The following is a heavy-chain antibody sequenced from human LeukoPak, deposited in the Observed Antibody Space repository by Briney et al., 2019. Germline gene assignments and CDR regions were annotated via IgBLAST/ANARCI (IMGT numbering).Heavy chain of an antibody. CDR1: GYSFSDYW. CDR3: ARLSNYYGSGSQPYYFDY. Sequence: GESLKISCKGSGYSFSDYWIGWVRQMPGKGLEWMGIIYPGDSDTRYSPSFQGQVTISADKSISTAYLQWSSLKASDTAMYYCARLSNYYGSGSQPYYFDYWGQGTLVTVSS. J-gene: IGHJ4*02. V-gene: IGHV5-51*01. CDR2: IYPGDSDT. D-gene: IGHD3-10*01.